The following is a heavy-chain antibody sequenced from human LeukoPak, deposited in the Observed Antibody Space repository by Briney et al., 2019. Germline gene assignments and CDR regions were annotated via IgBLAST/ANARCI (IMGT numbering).Heavy chain of an antibody. D-gene: IGHD6-6*01. CDR1: GFTFSSYW. CDR3: ARDLSIAARGGI. Sequence: GGSLRLSCAVSGFTFSSYWMTWVRQAPGKGLEWVANIKEDGSEKYYVDSVKGRFTISRDNAKNSLYLQMNSLRAEDTAVYYCARDLSIAARGGIWGQGTMVTVSS. CDR2: IKEDGSEK. V-gene: IGHV3-7*01. J-gene: IGHJ3*02.